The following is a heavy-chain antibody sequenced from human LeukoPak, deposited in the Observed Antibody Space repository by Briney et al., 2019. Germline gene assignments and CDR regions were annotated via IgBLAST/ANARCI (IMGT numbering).Heavy chain of an antibody. D-gene: IGHD3-9*01. J-gene: IGHJ5*02. CDR1: GFTFSTYS. CDR3: ARDPLRYFDWVGWFDP. V-gene: IGHV3-48*01. Sequence: GGSLRLSCTASGFTFSTYSMNWVRQAPGKGLEWVSYISSSSGTIYYADSVKGRFTISRDNAKNSLYLQMNSLRAEDTAVYYCARDPLRYFDWVGWFDPWGQGTLVTVSS. CDR2: ISSSSGTI.